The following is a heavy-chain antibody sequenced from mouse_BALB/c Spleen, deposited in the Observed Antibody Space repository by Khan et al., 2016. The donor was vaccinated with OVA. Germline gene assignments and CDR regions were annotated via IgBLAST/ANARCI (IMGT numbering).Heavy chain of an antibody. V-gene: IGHV9-3*02. CDR1: GYTFTNYG. Sequence: QIQLVQSGPELKKPGETAKISCKASGYTFTNYGMNWVKQAPGKGLKWMGWINTNTGEPTYAEEFKGRFAFSLETSASTAYLQINNLKNEDTATYFCARRSIYYGYFDVWGAGTTVTVSS. CDR3: ARRSIYYGYFDV. D-gene: IGHD2-1*01. CDR2: INTNTGEP. J-gene: IGHJ1*01.